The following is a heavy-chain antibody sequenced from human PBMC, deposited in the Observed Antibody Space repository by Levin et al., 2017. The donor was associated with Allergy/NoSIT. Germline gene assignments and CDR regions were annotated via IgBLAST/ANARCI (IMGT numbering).Heavy chain of an antibody. CDR1: EFTFSSYA. CDR2: ISGSGGST. Sequence: GGSLRLSCVASEFTFSSYAMSWVRQAPGKGLEWVSAISGSGGSTYYADSVKGRFTISRDNSKNTLYLQMNSLRAEDTAVYYCAKDKNRGSYWRPFDYWGQGTLVTVSS. J-gene: IGHJ4*02. CDR3: AKDKNRGSYWRPFDY. D-gene: IGHD3-10*01. V-gene: IGHV3-23*01.